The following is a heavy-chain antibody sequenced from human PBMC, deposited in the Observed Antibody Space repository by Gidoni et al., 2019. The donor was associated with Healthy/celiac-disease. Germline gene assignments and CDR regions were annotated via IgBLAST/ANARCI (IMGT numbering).Heavy chain of an antibody. D-gene: IGHD1-1*01. CDR3: ARGSPFFTTGTTISHDLGY. J-gene: IGHJ4*02. CDR2: INAGNGNT. Sequence: QVQLVQSGAEVKKPGASVKVSCKASGYTFTSYAMHWVRQAPGQRLEWMGWINAGNGNTKYSQKFQGRVTITRDTSASTAYMELSSLRSEDTAVYYCARGSPFFTTGTTISHDLGYWGQGTLVTVSS. CDR1: GYTFTSYA. V-gene: IGHV1-3*01.